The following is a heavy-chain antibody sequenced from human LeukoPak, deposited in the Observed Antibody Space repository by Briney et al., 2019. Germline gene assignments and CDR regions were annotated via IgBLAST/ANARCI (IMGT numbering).Heavy chain of an antibody. CDR1: GFTFGDYA. CDR3: ASLYGGNLYSGLDV. V-gene: IGHV3-48*03. J-gene: IGHJ6*02. D-gene: IGHD4-23*01. CDR2: IRSSGSPI. Sequence: SGGSLRLSCTASGFTFGDYAMSWVRQAPGKGLEWLSYIRSSGSPIYYADSVKGRFTISRDNGKNSLYLQMDDLRAEDTAVYYCASLYGGNLYSGLDVWGQGTTVTVSS.